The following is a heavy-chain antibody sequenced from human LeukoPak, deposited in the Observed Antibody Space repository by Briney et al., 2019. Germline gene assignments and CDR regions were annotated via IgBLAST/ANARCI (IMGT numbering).Heavy chain of an antibody. CDR2: IYPGDSDT. J-gene: IGHJ5*02. V-gene: IGHV5-51*01. Sequence: RGESLKISCKGSGYSFTSCWIGWVRQMPGKGLEWMGIIYPGDSDTRYSPSFQGQVTISADKSISTANLQWSSLKASDTAMYYCARRNYGDYGEDWFDPWGQGTLVTVSS. D-gene: IGHD4-17*01. CDR1: GYSFTSCW. CDR3: ARRNYGDYGEDWFDP.